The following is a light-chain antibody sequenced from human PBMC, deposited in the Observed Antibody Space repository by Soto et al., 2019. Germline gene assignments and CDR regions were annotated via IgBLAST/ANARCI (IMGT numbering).Light chain of an antibody. CDR3: QQSYNTPIT. CDR2: ATS. Sequence: DIQMTQSPSSLSASLVDRVTISCRASRTIDNYLNWYQQKPGRAPELLVYATSSLQSGVPSRFTGGGSGTHFTLTISGLQPEHFATYFCQQSYNTPITFGQGTRLEIK. CDR1: RTIDNY. J-gene: IGKJ5*01. V-gene: IGKV1-39*01.